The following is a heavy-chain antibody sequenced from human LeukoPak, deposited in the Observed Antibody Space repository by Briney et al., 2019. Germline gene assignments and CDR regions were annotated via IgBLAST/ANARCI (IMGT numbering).Heavy chain of an antibody. CDR1: GFTFSNYA. D-gene: IGHD5-18*01. V-gene: IGHV3-23*01. CDR3: ARDRFFYPYSYGDYYYYMDV. CDR2: ISGGGTPT. J-gene: IGHJ6*03. Sequence: PGGSLRLSCVVSGFTFSNYAMSWVRQAPGKGLEWVSAISGGGTPTYYADSVKGRFTISRDNSKNTLYLQMNSLRVEDTAVYYCARDRFFYPYSYGDYYYYMDVWGKGTTVTVSS.